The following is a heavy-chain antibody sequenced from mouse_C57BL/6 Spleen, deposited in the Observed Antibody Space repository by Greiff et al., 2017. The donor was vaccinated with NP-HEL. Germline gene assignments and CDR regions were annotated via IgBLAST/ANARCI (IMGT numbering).Heavy chain of an antibody. CDR3: ERWTFDY. CDR2: INPNNGGT. J-gene: IGHJ2*01. Sequence: EVQLQQSGPELVKPGASVKISCKASGYTFTDYYMNWVKQSHGKSLEWIGDINPNNGGTSYNQKFKGKATLTVDKSSSTAYMELRSLTSEDSAVYYCERWTFDYWGQGTTLTVSS. CDR1: GYTFTDYY. V-gene: IGHV1-26*01.